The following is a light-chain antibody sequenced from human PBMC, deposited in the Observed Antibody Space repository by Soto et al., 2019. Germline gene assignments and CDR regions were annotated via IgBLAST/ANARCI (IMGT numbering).Light chain of an antibody. CDR3: QQRANWPPT. CDR1: QSVSSN. Sequence: VLAESPGTLSLSPGERATLSCRASQSVSSNLSWYQQKPGQVPRLLIFDASNRATGIPARFSGSGSGTDFTLTISSLEPEDFAVYYCQQRANWPPTFGPGTRLEI. CDR2: DAS. J-gene: IGKJ5*01. V-gene: IGKV3-11*01.